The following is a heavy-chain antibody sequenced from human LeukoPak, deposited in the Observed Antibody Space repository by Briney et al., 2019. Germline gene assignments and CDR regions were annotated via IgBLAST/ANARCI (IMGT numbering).Heavy chain of an antibody. Sequence: SVTLSLTCAGYSGSFSGYYWSWIRQPPGKGLEWMGEINHSGSTNYYPSFKSRVTISVDTSKNQFSLKLSSVTAADTAVYYCARGPSSRYYDILTGYYSVYYFDYWGQGTLVTVSS. V-gene: IGHV4-34*01. D-gene: IGHD3-9*01. CDR2: INHSGST. CDR1: SGSFSGYY. CDR3: ARGPSSRYYDILTGYYSVYYFDY. J-gene: IGHJ4*02.